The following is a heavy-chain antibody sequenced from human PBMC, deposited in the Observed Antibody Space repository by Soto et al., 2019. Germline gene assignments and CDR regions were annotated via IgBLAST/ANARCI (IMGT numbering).Heavy chain of an antibody. D-gene: IGHD1-26*01. J-gene: IGHJ4*02. CDR1: GGTFSSYA. CDR3: ARVRVGATTGYYFDY. CDR2: IIPIFGTA. Sequence: QVQLVQSGAEVKKPGSSVKVSCKSSGGTFSSYASSWVRQAPGQGLEWMGGIIPIFGTANYAQKFQGRATITADESTSTAYMELSSLRSEDKAVYYCARVRVGATTGYYFDYWGQGTLVTVSS. V-gene: IGHV1-69*01.